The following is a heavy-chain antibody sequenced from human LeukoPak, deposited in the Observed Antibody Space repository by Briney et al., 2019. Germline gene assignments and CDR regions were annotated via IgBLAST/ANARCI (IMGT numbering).Heavy chain of an antibody. D-gene: IGHD4-17*01. CDR3: ATTVTTWAPFDY. V-gene: IGHV4-34*01. J-gene: IGHJ4*02. Sequence: PSETLSLTCAVYGGSFSGYYWSWIRQPPGKELEWIGEINHSGSTNYNPSLKSRVTISVDTSKNQFSLKLSSVTAADTAVYYCATTVTTWAPFDYWGQGTLVTVSS. CDR2: INHSGST. CDR1: GGSFSGYY.